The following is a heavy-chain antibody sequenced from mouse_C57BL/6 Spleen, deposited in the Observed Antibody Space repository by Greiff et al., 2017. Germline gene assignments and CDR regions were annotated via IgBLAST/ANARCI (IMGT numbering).Heavy chain of an antibody. V-gene: IGHV1-69*01. CDR3: ASSGSSLDYAMDY. CDR2: IDPSDSYT. J-gene: IGHJ4*01. Sequence: QVQLQQPGAELVMPGASVKLSCKASGYTFTSYWMHWVKQRPGQGLEWIGEIDPSDSYTNYNQKFKGKSTLTVDKSSSTAYMQLSSLTSEDSAVDYCASSGSSLDYAMDYWGQGTSVTVSS. D-gene: IGHD1-1*01. CDR1: GYTFTSYW.